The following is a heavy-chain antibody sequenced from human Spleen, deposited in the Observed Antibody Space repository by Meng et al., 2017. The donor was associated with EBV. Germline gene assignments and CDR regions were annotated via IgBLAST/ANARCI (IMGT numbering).Heavy chain of an antibody. CDR1: GYTFSTYT. CDR2: ISTNTGTP. D-gene: IGHD2/OR15-2a*01. CDR3: ARGGNFDP. V-gene: IGHV7-4-1*02. J-gene: IGHJ5*02. Sequence: QVQMVKYGYELKKPGGSVKVSCKASGYTFSTYTINWVRQAHGRGLEWMGWISTNTGTPTYTQGFTGRFVFSLDTSVSTAYLQISSLKAEDTAVYYCARGGNFDPWGQGTLVTVSS.